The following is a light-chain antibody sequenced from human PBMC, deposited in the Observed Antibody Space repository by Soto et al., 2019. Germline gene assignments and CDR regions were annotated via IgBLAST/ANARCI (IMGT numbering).Light chain of an antibody. V-gene: IGLV1-36*01. CDR3: AAWDDSLNAYV. J-gene: IGLJ1*01. CDR2: YDD. CDR1: SSNIGNNG. Sequence: QSVLTQPPSVSGAPGQRVTISCSGSSSNIGNNGVNWYQQFPGKAPELLIYYDDLKPSGVSDRFSGSKSGTSASLVIRGLQSDDEADYYCAAWDDSLNAYVFGIGTKVTVL.